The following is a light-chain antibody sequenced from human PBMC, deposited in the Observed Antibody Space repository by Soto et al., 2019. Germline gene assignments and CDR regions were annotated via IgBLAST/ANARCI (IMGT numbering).Light chain of an antibody. J-gene: IGLJ3*02. CDR2: VNY. V-gene: IGLV1-44*01. CDR1: NSNIGSNT. Sequence: QSVVTQPPSASGTPGQRVTISCSGSNSNIGSNTVNWYQQVPGTAPKLLIFVNYKRPSGVSDRFSGSKSGTSASLAISGLQSEDEADYYCAAWDDRLNGWVFGGGTKLTVL. CDR3: AAWDDRLNGWV.